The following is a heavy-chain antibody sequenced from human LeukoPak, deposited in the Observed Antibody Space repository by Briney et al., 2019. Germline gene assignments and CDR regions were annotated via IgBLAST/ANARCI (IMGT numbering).Heavy chain of an antibody. CDR3: ARDTNREQDI. D-gene: IGHD3-3*01. Sequence: PGGSLRLSWAASGFSFSGDYIHWVRQAPGKGLEYVSAISGNGVTTHYTNSVKGRFTISRDNSKNTVYLQMGSLSTEDTAVYYCARDTNREQDIWGQGTTVTVSS. CDR1: GFSFSGDY. J-gene: IGHJ6*02. V-gene: IGHV3-64*01. CDR2: ISGNGVTT.